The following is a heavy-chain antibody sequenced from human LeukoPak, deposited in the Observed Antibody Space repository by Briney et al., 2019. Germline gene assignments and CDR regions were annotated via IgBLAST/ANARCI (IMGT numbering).Heavy chain of an antibody. CDR1: GYTFTGYY. CDR2: INPNSGGT. V-gene: IGHV1-2*02. CDR3: ARDYYGSGSYYKINWFDP. Sequence: ASVKVSCKASGYTFTGYYMHWVRQAPGQGLEWMGWINPNSGGTNYAQKFQGRVTMTRDTSISTAYMELSRLRSDDTAVYYCARDYYGSGSYYKINWFDPWGQGTLVTVSS. D-gene: IGHD3-10*01. J-gene: IGHJ5*02.